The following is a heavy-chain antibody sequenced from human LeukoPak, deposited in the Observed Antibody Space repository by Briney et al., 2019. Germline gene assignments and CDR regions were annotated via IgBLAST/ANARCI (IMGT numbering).Heavy chain of an antibody. V-gene: IGHV3-64*01. CDR3: ARDLIGFDWSFDP. CDR2: ISSNGGST. D-gene: IGHD3-9*01. Sequence: GGSLRLSCAASGFTFSSYAMRWVRQAPGKGLEYVSAISSNGGSTYYANSVKGRFTISRDNSKNTLYLQMGSLSAEDMAVYYCARDLIGFDWSFDPWGQGTLVTVSS. CDR1: GFTFSSYA. J-gene: IGHJ5*02.